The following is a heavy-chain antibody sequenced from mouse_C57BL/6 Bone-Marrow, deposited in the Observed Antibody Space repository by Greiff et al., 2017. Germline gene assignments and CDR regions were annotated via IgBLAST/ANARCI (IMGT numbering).Heavy chain of an antibody. CDR3: VRSPGRSPFWYFDV. J-gene: IGHJ1*03. CDR1: GYTFTSYG. Sequence: VQLQQSGAELARPGASVKLSCKASGYTFTSYGISWVKQSTGQGLEWIGEIYPRSGNTYYNEKFKGKATLTADKSSSTAYMELRSLTSEDSPVYFCVRSPGRSPFWYFDVWGTGTTVTVSS. CDR2: IYPRSGNT. D-gene: IGHD1-1*01. V-gene: IGHV1-81*01.